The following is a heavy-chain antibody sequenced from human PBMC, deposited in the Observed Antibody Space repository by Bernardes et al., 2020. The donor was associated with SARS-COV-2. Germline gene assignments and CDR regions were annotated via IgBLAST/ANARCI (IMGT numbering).Heavy chain of an antibody. CDR1: GYTFTSYG. J-gene: IGHJ5*02. V-gene: IGHV1-18*04. CDR2: ISAYNGNT. D-gene: IGHD1-7*01. Sequence: ASVKVSCKASGYTFTSYGISWVRQAPGQGLEWMGWISAYNGNTNYAQKLQGRVTMTTDTSTSTAYMELRSLRSDDTAVYYCARDGRAPDFYNWNYVLGWFDPWGQGTLVTVSS. CDR3: ARDGRAPDFYNWNYVLGWFDP.